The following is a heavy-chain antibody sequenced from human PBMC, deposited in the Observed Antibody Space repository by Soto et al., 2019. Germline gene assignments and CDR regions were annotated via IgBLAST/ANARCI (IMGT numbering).Heavy chain of an antibody. CDR2: IYSGGST. CDR1: GFTVSSNY. Sequence: PGGSLRLSCAASGFTVSSNYMSWVRQAPGKGLEWVSVIYSGGSTYYADSVKGRFTISRDNSKNTLYLQMNSLRAEDTAVYYCARGWGGYSYGYNSFDIWGQGTMVTVSS. D-gene: IGHD5-18*01. V-gene: IGHV3-53*01. J-gene: IGHJ3*02. CDR3: ARGWGGYSYGYNSFDI.